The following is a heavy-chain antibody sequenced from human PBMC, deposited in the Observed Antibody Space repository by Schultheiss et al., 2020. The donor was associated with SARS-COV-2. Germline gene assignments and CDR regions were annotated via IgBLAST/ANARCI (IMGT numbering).Heavy chain of an antibody. J-gene: IGHJ6*02. D-gene: IGHD2-2*01. Sequence: GSLRLSCAVYGGSFSGYYWSWIRQPPGKGLEWIGEINHSGSTNYNPSLKSRVTISVDTSKNQFSLKLSSVTAADTSVYYCASDRGYQLYYYYGMDAWGQGTTVTVSS. CDR2: INHSGST. V-gene: IGHV4-34*01. CDR3: ASDRGYQLYYYYGMDA. CDR1: GGSFSGYY.